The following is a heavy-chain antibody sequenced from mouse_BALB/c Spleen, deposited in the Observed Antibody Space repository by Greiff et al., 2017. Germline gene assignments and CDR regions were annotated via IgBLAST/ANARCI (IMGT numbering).Heavy chain of an antibody. J-gene: IGHJ3*01. D-gene: IGHD2-12*01. Sequence: EVQLQQSGAELVRSGASVKLSCTASGFNIKDYYMHWVKQRPEQGLEWIGWIDPENGDTEYAPKFQGKATMTADTSSNTAYLQLSSLTSEDTAVYYCNARSYDGFAYWGQGTLVTVSA. V-gene: IGHV14-4*02. CDR1: GFNIKDYY. CDR3: NARSYDGFAY. CDR2: IDPENGDT.